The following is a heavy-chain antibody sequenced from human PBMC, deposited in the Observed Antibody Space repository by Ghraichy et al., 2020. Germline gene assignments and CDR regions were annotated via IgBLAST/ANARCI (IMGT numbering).Heavy chain of an antibody. CDR1: GGSISSYY. D-gene: IGHD1-14*01. V-gene: IGHV4-59*01. CDR3: ARVEDTRKYYYYMDV. CDR2: IYYSGST. J-gene: IGHJ6*03. Sequence: SQTLSLTCTISGGSISSYYWSWIRQPPGKGLEWIGYIYYSGSTNYNPSLKSRVTISADTSKNQFSLKLSSVTAADTAVYYCARVEDTRKYYYYMDVWGKGTTVTVSS.